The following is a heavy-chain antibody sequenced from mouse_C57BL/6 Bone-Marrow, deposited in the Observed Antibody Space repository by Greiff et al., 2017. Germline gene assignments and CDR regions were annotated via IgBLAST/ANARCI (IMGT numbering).Heavy chain of an antibody. J-gene: IGHJ2*01. Sequence: EVKLMESGGGLVQPGGSMKLSCVASGFTFSNYWMNWVRQSPEKGLAWVAQIRLKSDNYATHYAESVKGRFTISRDDSKSSVYLQMNNLRSEDTGIYYCTSRSGYWGQGTTLTVSS. CDR1: GFTFSNYW. D-gene: IGHD1-1*01. CDR3: TSRSGY. V-gene: IGHV6-3*01. CDR2: IRLKSDNYAT.